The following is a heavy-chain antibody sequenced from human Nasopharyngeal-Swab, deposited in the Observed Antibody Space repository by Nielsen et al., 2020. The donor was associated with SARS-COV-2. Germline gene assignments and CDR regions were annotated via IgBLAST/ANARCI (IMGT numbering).Heavy chain of an antibody. V-gene: IGHV4-39*07. CDR1: GGSISSGSYY. Sequence: SETLSLTCTVSGGSISSGSYYWGWIRQPPGKGLEWIGEINHSGSTNYNPSLKSRVTISVDTSKNQFSLKLSSVTAADTAVYYCARENVWGQGTTVTVSS. CDR3: ARENV. J-gene: IGHJ6*02. CDR2: INHSGST.